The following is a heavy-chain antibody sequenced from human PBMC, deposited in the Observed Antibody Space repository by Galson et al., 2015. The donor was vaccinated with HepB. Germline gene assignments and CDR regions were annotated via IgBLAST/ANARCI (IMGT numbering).Heavy chain of an antibody. D-gene: IGHD1-14*01. CDR3: ATRRPPGTTPDY. CDR1: GFTFNSYT. J-gene: IGHJ4*02. V-gene: IGHV3-23*01. CDR2: ISGSGAGT. Sequence: SLRLSCAGSGFTFNSYTVSWVRQAPGKGLEWISGISGSGAGTFYADSVKGRFTVSRDNSKSTLYLQMNSLRVEDMGVYYCATRRPPGTTPDYWGQGSLVTVSS.